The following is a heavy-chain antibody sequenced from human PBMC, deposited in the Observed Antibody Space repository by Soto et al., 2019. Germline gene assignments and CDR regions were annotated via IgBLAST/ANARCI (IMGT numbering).Heavy chain of an antibody. D-gene: IGHD3-16*02. CDR3: ARNGDYVWGSYRWSDAFDI. J-gene: IGHJ3*02. Sequence: GGSLRLSCAASGFTFSSYSMNWVRQAPGKGLEWVSSISSSSSYIYYADSVKGRFTISRDNAKNSLYLQMNSLRAEDTAVYYCARNGDYVWGSYRWSDAFDIWGQGTMVTVSS. CDR1: GFTFSSYS. V-gene: IGHV3-21*01. CDR2: ISSSSSYI.